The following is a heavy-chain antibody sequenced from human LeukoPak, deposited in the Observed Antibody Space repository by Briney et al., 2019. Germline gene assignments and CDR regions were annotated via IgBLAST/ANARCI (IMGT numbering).Heavy chain of an antibody. CDR1: GYTFTSYY. CDR2: INPGGGST. J-gene: IGHJ4*02. Sequence: GASVKVSCKASGYTFTSYYMHWVRQAPGQGLEWMGIINPGGGSTSYAQKFQGRVTMTRDMSTSTVYMELSSLRSEDTAVYYCARGEWLAPLTGWGQGTLVTVSS. V-gene: IGHV1-46*01. D-gene: IGHD3-9*01. CDR3: ARGEWLAPLTG.